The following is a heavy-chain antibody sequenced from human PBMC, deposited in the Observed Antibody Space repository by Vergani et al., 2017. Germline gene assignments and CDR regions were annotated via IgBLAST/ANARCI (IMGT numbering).Heavy chain of an antibody. CDR2: INPNSGGT. V-gene: IGHV1-2*02. J-gene: IGHJ4*02. Sequence: QVQLVQSGAEVKKPGASVKVSCKNSGYTFTGYYMHWVRQAPGQGLEWMGWINPNSGGTNYAQKFQGRVTMTRDTSISTAYMELSRLRSDDTAVYYCASLGYCSSTSCYATNFDYWGQGTLVTVSS. CDR1: GYTFTGYY. CDR3: ASLGYCSSTSCYATNFDY. D-gene: IGHD2-2*01.